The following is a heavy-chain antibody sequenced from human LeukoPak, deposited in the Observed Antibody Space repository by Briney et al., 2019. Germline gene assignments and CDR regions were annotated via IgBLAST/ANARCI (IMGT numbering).Heavy chain of an antibody. CDR3: ARESAYSSSWYVTRNYYYFGY. CDR1: GGSISSYY. Sequence: SETLSLTCTVSGGSISSYYWSWIRQPPGKGLEWIGYIYYSGSTNYNPSLKSRVTISVDTSKNQFSLKLSSVTAADTAVYYCARESAYSSSWYVTRNYYYFGYWGQGTLVTVSS. CDR2: IYYSGST. D-gene: IGHD6-13*01. J-gene: IGHJ4*02. V-gene: IGHV4-59*01.